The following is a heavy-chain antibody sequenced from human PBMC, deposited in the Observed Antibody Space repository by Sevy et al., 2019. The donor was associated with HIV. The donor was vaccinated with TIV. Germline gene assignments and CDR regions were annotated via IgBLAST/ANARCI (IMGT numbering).Heavy chain of an antibody. CDR3: VRIPQWLGPSFDS. CDR1: GASMRSSHY. J-gene: IGHJ4*02. CDR2: IYNGGTT. V-gene: IGHV4-39*01. D-gene: IGHD6-19*01. Sequence: SETLSLNCFVSGASMRSSHYWGWIRQPPGKGLEWVGSIYNGGTTYYNPSLKTRLIISVDTSRVQFSLKLNSVTAADTAVYYCVRIPQWLGPSFDSWGRGILVTVSS.